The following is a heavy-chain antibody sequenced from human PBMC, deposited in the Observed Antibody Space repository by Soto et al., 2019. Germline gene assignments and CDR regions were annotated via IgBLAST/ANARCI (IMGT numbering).Heavy chain of an antibody. CDR2: IYTRDSDT. V-gene: IGHV5-51*01. J-gene: IGHJ4*02. CDR1: GDSFTGFW. Sequence: PGESLKISCKVSGDSFTGFWIGWVRQMPGKGLEWLGSIYTRDSDTRYSPSFQGQVTISADKSLSTAYLQWKSLQASDTAIYYCARQHPLDSRVWVXWGQGTLVTVSX. D-gene: IGHD6-19*01. CDR3: ARQHPLDSRVWVX.